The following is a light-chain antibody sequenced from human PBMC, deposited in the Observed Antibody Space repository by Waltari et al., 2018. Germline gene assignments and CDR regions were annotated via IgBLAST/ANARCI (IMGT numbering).Light chain of an antibody. Sequence: EIVMTQSPATLSVSPGERATLSCRASQSISINLAWYQHKPGQAPRLLIYGASTRATGIPSRFSGSGSGTEFTLTISSLQSEDFAVYYCQHYSNWPPWTFGQGTKEEMK. CDR1: QSISIN. V-gene: IGKV3-15*01. J-gene: IGKJ1*01. CDR3: QHYSNWPPWT. CDR2: GAS.